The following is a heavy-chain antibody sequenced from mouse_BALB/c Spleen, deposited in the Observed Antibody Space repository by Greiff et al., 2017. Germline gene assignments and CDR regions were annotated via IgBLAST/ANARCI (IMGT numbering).Heavy chain of an antibody. D-gene: IGHD1-1*01. V-gene: IGHV3-2*02. J-gene: IGHJ4*01. CDR1: GYSITSDYA. CDR3: ARLDYYGSHYYAMDY. CDR2: ISYSGST. Sequence: EVQLQQSGPGLVKPSQSLSLTCTVTGYSITSDYAWNWIRQFPGNKLEWMGYISYSGSTSYNPSLKSRISITRDTSKNQFFLQLNSVTTEDTATYYCARLDYYGSHYYAMDYWGQGTSVTVSS.